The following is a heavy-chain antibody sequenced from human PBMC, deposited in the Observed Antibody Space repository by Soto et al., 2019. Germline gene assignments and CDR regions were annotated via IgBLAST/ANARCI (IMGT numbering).Heavy chain of an antibody. CDR3: ARDYGDYAIHY. CDR1: GGSISSGGYS. CDR2: IYHSGST. J-gene: IGHJ4*02. V-gene: IGHV4-30-2*01. D-gene: IGHD4-17*01. Sequence: SETLSLTCAVSGGSISSGGYSWSWIRQPPGKGLEWIGYIYHSGSTYYNPSLKSRVTISVDRSKNQFSLKLSSVTAADTAVYYCARDYGDYAIHYWGQGTLVTVSS.